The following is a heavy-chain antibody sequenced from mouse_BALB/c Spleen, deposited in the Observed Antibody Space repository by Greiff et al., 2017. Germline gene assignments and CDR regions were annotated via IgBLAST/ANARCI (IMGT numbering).Heavy chain of an antibody. J-gene: IGHJ3*01. Sequence: EVQRVESGPELVKPGASVKISCKASGYSFTGYFMNWVMQSHGKSLEWIGRINPYNGDTFYNQKFKGKATLTVDKSSSTAHMELRSLASEDSAVYYCARSITTATLAYWGQGTLVTVSA. D-gene: IGHD1-2*01. CDR3: ARSITTATLAY. V-gene: IGHV1-20*02. CDR1: GYSFTGYF. CDR2: INPYNGDT.